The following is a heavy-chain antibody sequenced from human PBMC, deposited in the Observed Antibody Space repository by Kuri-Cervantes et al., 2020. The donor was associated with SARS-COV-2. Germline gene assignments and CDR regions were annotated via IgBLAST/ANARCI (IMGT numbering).Heavy chain of an antibody. V-gene: IGHV1-46*01. D-gene: IGHD3-3*01. J-gene: IGHJ4*02. Sequence: ASVKVSCKASGYTFTNFYIHWVRQAPGRGLEWMGIINPNGGSTTSAQKFQGRVTMTRDTSTSTVYMELSSLRSEDTAVYYCARDMPNRVSIFGVPKRERTFDYWGQGVLVNVSS. CDR1: GYTFTNFY. CDR3: ARDMPNRVSIFGVPKRERTFDY. CDR2: INPNGGST.